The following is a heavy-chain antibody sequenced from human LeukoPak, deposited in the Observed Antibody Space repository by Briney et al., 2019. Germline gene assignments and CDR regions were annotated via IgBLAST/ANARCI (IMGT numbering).Heavy chain of an antibody. Sequence: PGRSLRLSWAASGXTFSSYGMHWVRQAPGKGLESVAVIWYDGSNKYYADSVKGRFTISRDNSKNTLYLQMNSLRAEDTAVYYCASTSGWYEPIDYWGQGTLVTVSS. D-gene: IGHD6-19*01. CDR2: IWYDGSNK. CDR1: GXTFSSYG. V-gene: IGHV3-33*01. CDR3: ASTSGWYEPIDY. J-gene: IGHJ4*02.